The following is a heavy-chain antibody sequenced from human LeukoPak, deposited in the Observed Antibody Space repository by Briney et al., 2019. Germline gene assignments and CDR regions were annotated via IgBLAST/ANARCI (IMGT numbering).Heavy chain of an antibody. CDR1: GFTFSSYA. J-gene: IGHJ4*02. D-gene: IGHD3-10*01. Sequence: GGSLRLSCAASGFTFSSYAMHWVRQAPGKGLEYVSAISSSGGSTYYANSVKGRFTISRDNSKNTLYLQMGSLRAEVMAVYYCARAKGSYYGSGSYFNYWGQGTLVTVSS. CDR2: ISSSGGST. V-gene: IGHV3-64*01. CDR3: ARAKGSYYGSGSYFNY.